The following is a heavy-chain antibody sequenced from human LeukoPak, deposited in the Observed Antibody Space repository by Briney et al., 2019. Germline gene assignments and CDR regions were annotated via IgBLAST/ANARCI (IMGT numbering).Heavy chain of an antibody. CDR1: GYTFTSYD. Sequence: ASVKVSCKASGYTFTSYDINWVRQATGQGLEWMGWMNPISGNTGYAQKFQGRVTMTRNTSIGTAYMELSVLRSEDTAVYYCARGRASLFDYWGQGTLVTVSS. D-gene: IGHD6-6*01. J-gene: IGHJ4*02. CDR3: ARGRASLFDY. V-gene: IGHV1-8*01. CDR2: MNPISGNT.